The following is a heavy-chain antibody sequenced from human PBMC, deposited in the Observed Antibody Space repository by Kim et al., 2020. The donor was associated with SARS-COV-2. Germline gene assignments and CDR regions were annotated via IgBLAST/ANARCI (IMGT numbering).Heavy chain of an antibody. Sequence: SVKVSCKASGGTFSSYAISWVRQAPGQGLEWMGGIIPIFGTANYAQKFQGRVTITADESTSTAYMELSSLRSEDTAVYYCARDLEGNYGSITMVRGALYGMDVWGQGTMVTVSS. CDR2: IIPIFGTA. D-gene: IGHD3-10*01. V-gene: IGHV1-69*13. CDR3: ARDLEGNYGSITMVRGALYGMDV. CDR1: GGTFSSYA. J-gene: IGHJ6*01.